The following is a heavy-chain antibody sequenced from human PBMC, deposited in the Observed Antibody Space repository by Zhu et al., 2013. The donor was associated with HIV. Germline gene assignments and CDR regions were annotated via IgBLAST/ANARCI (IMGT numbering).Heavy chain of an antibody. V-gene: IGHV3-33*01. CDR1: GLTFSKWG. CDR2: VWYDGTDK. Sequence: VQLVESGGGVVQPGRSLRLSCAASGLTFSKWGMHWVRQAPGKGLEWVAAVWYDGTDKYYADSVKGRFTISRDNSQNTQYLQMDSLRLEDTAVYYCARSSGTSFDSWGQGTLVTVSS. CDR3: ARSSGTSFDS. D-gene: IGHD6-19*01. J-gene: IGHJ4*02.